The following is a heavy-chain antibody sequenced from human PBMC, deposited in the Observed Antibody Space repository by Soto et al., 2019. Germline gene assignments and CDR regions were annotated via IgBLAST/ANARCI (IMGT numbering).Heavy chain of an antibody. CDR2: IIPIFGTA. Sequence: SVKVSCKASGGTFSSYAISWVRQAPGQGLEWMGGIIPIFGTANYAQKFQGRVTITADESTSTAYMELSSLRSEDTAVYYCARVFSGYSSGPLGYWGQGTLVTVSS. CDR3: ARVFSGYSSGPLGY. CDR1: GGTFSSYA. D-gene: IGHD6-19*01. J-gene: IGHJ4*02. V-gene: IGHV1-69*13.